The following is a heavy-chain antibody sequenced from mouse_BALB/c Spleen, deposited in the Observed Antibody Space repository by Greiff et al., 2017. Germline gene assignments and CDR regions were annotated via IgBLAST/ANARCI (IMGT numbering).Heavy chain of an antibody. D-gene: IGHD1-2*01. V-gene: IGHV2-2*02. CDR2: IWSGGST. CDR3: ARNKGNSLLRSHWYFDV. Sequence: QVQLKESGPGLVQPSQSLSITCTVSGFSLTSYGVHWVRQSPGKGLEWLGVIWSGGSTDYNAAFISRLSISKDNSKSQVFFKMNSLQANDTAIYYCARNKGNSLLRSHWYFDVWGAGTTVTVSS. J-gene: IGHJ1*01. CDR1: GFSLTSYG.